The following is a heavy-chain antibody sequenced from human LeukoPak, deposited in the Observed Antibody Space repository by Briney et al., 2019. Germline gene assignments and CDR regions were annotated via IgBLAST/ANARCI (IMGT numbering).Heavy chain of an antibody. V-gene: IGHV3-23*01. J-gene: IGHJ4*02. CDR3: ARPGGGYHY. Sequence: GGSLRLSCAASTFTFNNYAMSWVRQAPGKGLEWVSAISGSGGAPYYADSVKGRFTMSTDNSKNTLYLQMNSLRAEDTAVYYCARPGGGYHYWGQGTPVTVSS. CDR1: TFTFNNYA. CDR2: ISGSGGAP. D-gene: IGHD5-12*01.